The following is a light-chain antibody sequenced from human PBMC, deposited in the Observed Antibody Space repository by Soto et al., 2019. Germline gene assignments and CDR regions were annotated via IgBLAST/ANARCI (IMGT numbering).Light chain of an antibody. CDR2: NTS. CDR1: TGSVTSSHF. V-gene: IGLV7-46*01. CDR3: LLAYSGARI. Sequence: QAVVTQEPSLTVSPGGTVTLTCGSSTGSVTSSHFPYWIQQKPGQAPRTMICNTSNKQSWTPARFSGSLLGGKAALTLSGAQPEDEAEYYFLLAYSGARIFGGGTKVTVL. J-gene: IGLJ2*01.